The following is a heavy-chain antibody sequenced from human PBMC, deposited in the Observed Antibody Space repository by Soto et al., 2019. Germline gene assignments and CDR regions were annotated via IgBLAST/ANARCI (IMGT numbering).Heavy chain of an antibody. D-gene: IGHD5-12*01. Sequence: ASVKVSCKASGYTFTSYYMHWVRQAPGQGLEWMGIINPSGGSTSYAQNFQGRVTMTRDTSTSTVYMELSSLRSEDTAVYYCARVYSGYDFDYWGQGTLVTVSS. CDR2: INPSGGST. CDR3: ARVYSGYDFDY. V-gene: IGHV1-46*03. CDR1: GYTFTSYY. J-gene: IGHJ4*02.